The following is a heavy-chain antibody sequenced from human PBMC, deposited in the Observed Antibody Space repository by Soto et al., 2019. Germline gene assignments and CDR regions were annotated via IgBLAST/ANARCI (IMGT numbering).Heavy chain of an antibody. CDR1: GLTFSGYG. D-gene: IGHD4-4*01. CDR3: VTRSRGLQSSPPRLDS. Sequence: EVQLLESGGGLVQPGGSLRLSCAASGLTFSGYGMSWVRQAPGTGLEWVSAISGSGATTYYADSVKGRFTISRDDSKNILFMQMNSLRAADTAVYYCVTRSRGLQSSPPRLDSWGQGPLVTVSS. V-gene: IGHV3-23*01. CDR2: ISGSGATT. J-gene: IGHJ4*02.